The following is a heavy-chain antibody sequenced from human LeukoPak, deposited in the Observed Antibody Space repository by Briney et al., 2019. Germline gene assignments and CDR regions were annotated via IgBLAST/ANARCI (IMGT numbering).Heavy chain of an antibody. V-gene: IGHV1-8*01. J-gene: IGHJ4*02. CDR2: VDPRSGNT. CDR1: GYTFTSYD. Sequence: ASVKVSCKASGYTFTSYDINWVRQATGQGPEWLGWVDPRSGNTGCAQKFQDRVTMTRDTSINTAYMELSSLDFEDTAVYYCARRYSRNWDFDYWGQGTLITVSS. D-gene: IGHD6-13*01. CDR3: ARRYSRNWDFDY.